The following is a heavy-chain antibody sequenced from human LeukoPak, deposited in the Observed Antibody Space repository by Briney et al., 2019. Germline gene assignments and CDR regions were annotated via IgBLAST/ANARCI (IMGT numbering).Heavy chain of an antibody. CDR3: ARVNYDFWSGYCDY. CDR1: GLTFSNYW. J-gene: IGHJ4*02. Sequence: GGSLRLSCAASGLTFSNYWMDWVRQAPGKGLEWVANIKQDGSEKNYVDSVKGRFTISRDNAKNSLYLQMNSLRAEDTAVYYCARVNYDFWSGYCDYWGQGTLVTVSS. CDR2: IKQDGSEK. D-gene: IGHD3-3*01. V-gene: IGHV3-7*03.